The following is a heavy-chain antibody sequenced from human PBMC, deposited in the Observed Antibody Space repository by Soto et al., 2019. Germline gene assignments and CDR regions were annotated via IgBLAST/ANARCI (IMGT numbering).Heavy chain of an antibody. Sequence: QVQLVQSGAEVKKPGSSVKVSCKASGGTFSSYAISWVRQAPGQGLEWMGGIIPIFGTANYAQKFQGRVTSTADESTSTAYMELSSLRSEDTAVYYCARDPPHYYDSSGYYYGTDYWGQGTLVTVSS. CDR1: GGTFSSYA. J-gene: IGHJ4*02. CDR3: ARDPPHYYDSSGYYYGTDY. D-gene: IGHD3-22*01. V-gene: IGHV1-69*12. CDR2: IIPIFGTA.